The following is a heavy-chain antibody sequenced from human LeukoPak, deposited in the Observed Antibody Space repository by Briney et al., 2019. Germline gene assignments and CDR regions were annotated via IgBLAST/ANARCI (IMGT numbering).Heavy chain of an antibody. CDR3: ARETRLRWTDY. CDR1: GGTFSSYA. Sequence: GSSVKVSCKASGGTFSSYAINWVRQAPGQGLKWMGGIIPIFGTANYAQKFQGRVTITADEYTSTAYMELNSLRAEDTAVYYCARETRLRWTDYWGQGTLVTVSS. J-gene: IGHJ4*02. CDR2: IIPIFGTA. V-gene: IGHV1-69*01. D-gene: IGHD5-24*01.